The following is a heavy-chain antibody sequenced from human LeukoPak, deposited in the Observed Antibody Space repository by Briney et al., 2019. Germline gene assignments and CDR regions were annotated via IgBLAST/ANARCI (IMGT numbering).Heavy chain of an antibody. CDR1: GGSISSYY. Sequence: SETLSHTCTVSGGSISSYYWNWIRQPAGKGLEWIGRIYTSGSTNYNPSLKSRVTMSVDTSKNQFSLKLSSVTAADTAVYYCARDALYCSSTSCYRYWYFDLWGRGTLVTVSS. CDR2: IYTSGST. J-gene: IGHJ2*01. CDR3: ARDALYCSSTSCYRYWYFDL. V-gene: IGHV4-4*07. D-gene: IGHD2-2*01.